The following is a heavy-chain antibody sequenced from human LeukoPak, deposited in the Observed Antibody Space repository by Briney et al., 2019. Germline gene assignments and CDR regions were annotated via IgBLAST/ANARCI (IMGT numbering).Heavy chain of an antibody. CDR2: ISGDGGIT. CDR1: GFTFDDYA. CDR3: IKGADPQTWRMMTVAGTTFDY. V-gene: IGHV3-43*02. J-gene: IGHJ4*02. D-gene: IGHD6-19*01. Sequence: PGGSLRLSCAASGFTFDDYAMHWVRQAPGKGLDWVSRISGDGGITYYAGSVKGRFTISRDNSKNSLYLQMNSLRTEDTALYYCIKGADPQTWRMMTVAGTTFDYWGRGTLFPSPQ.